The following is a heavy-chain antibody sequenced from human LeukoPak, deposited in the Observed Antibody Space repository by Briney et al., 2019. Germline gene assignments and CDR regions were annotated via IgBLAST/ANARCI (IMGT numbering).Heavy chain of an antibody. CDR1: GFTFSSSW. Sequence: PGGSLRLSCAASGFTFSSSWMSWVRQAPGKGLEWVANIKQDGSEKSYVESVRGRFTISRDNAKNSLYLQLNSLRAEDTALYYCARDNPQDYWGQGTLVTVSS. CDR2: IKQDGSEK. J-gene: IGHJ4*02. V-gene: IGHV3-7*03. CDR3: ARDNPQDY.